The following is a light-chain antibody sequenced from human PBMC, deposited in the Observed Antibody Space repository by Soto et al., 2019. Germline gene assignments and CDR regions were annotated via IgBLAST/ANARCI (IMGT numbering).Light chain of an antibody. CDR2: KAS. J-gene: IGKJ1*01. CDR1: QSITRF. CDR3: QHYNSYSEA. V-gene: IGKV1-5*03. Sequence: DIQMNQSPASLSASVGDRVTITCRASQSITRFLNWYQQKPGKAPKLLIYKASTLKSGVPSRFSGSGSRTEFTLTISSRQPDDFATYYCQHYNSYSEAFGQGTKVDIK.